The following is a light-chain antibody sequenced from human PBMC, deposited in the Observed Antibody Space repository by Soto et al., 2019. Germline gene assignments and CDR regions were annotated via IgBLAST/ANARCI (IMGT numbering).Light chain of an antibody. J-gene: IGKJ3*01. CDR1: QSVLYSSNNKNY. CDR3: QQYDSTTFT. Sequence: DIVMTQSPDSLAVSLGERATINCKSSQSVLYSSNNKNYLAWYQQKPGQPPKLLIYWASTRESGVPDRFSGSGSGTDYTLTISSLQAEDVAVYYCQQYDSTTFTFGPGTKVDIX. CDR2: WAS. V-gene: IGKV4-1*01.